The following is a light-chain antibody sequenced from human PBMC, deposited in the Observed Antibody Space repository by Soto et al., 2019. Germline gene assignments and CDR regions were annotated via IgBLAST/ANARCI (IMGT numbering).Light chain of an antibody. CDR3: QHYSGFPYT. V-gene: IGKV1-5*01. Sequence: DIPMTQSPSPLSASIGDRVTITCRASLSIDHFLAWYQQKPGKAPQLLIYDASRVPTVVPSRFSASGSETEFTLTISSLQPDDSATYFCQHYSGFPYTFGPGTKLEIK. J-gene: IGKJ2*01. CDR2: DAS. CDR1: LSIDHF.